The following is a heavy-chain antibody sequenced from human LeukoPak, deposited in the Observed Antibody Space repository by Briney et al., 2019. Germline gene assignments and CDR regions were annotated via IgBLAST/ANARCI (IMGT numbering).Heavy chain of an antibody. Sequence: SETLSLTCTVSGDSISTYYWSWIRQPAGKGLEWIGRIYTSGSTNYNPSLQSQVTMSVDTSKNQFSLKLSSVTAADTAVYYCARGYYDILTGYYNPFDYWGQGTLVTVSS. CDR1: GDSISTYY. D-gene: IGHD3-9*01. CDR3: ARGYYDILTGYYNPFDY. V-gene: IGHV4-4*07. J-gene: IGHJ4*02. CDR2: IYTSGST.